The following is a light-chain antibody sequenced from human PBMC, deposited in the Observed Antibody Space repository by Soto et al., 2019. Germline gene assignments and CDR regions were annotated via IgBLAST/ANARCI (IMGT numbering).Light chain of an antibody. Sequence: QSALTQPPSASGSHGQSVTISCTGTSSDVGGYNYVSWYQQHPGKAPKLMIYEVSQRPSGVPDRFSGSKSGNTASLTVSGLQAEDEADYYCSSYAGSNNYVVGTGTKLTVL. CDR2: EVS. V-gene: IGLV2-8*01. J-gene: IGLJ1*01. CDR1: SSDVGGYNY. CDR3: SSYAGSNNYV.